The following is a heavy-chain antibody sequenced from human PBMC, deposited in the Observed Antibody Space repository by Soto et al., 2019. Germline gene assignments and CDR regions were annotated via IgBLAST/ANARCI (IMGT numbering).Heavy chain of an antibody. Sequence: KSSETLSLTCTVSGGSISSHYWSWVRQAPGKGLEWIGHIYYRGSTSYNPSLRSRSTISVDTSNNQFSLKLNSVTTADTAVYYCARDGREASGIDIWGQGTKVTVSS. CDR1: GGSISSHY. J-gene: IGHJ6*02. CDR3: ARDGREASGIDI. CDR2: IYYRGST. D-gene: IGHD1-26*01. V-gene: IGHV4-59*11.